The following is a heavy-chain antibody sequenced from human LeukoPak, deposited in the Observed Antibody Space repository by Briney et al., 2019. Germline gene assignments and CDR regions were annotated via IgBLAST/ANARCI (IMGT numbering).Heavy chain of an antibody. CDR3: ARGSGGDGSGSL. Sequence: PSETLSLTCAVSGDSISSDYWSWVRQPPGKGLEWIGYIYYTGSTNYNPSLKSRVTISVDTSKNQFSLKLSSVTAADTAVYYCARGSGGDGSGSLWGQGTLVTVSS. J-gene: IGHJ4*02. D-gene: IGHD3-10*01. CDR2: IYYTGST. V-gene: IGHV4-59*01. CDR1: GDSISSDY.